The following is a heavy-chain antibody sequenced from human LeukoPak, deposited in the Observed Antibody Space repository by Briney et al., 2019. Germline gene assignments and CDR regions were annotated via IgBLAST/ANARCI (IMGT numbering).Heavy chain of an antibody. Sequence: SETLSLTCSVSGGSISGVYWSWIRQPPGKGLEWIGYIYYTGDSNCDPSLKSRVTVSLDTSKNQVSLRLTSVTAADTAVYYCARHPFATPFDYWGRGTVVTVSS. CDR3: ARHPFATPFDY. CDR2: IYYTGDS. CDR1: GGSISGVY. J-gene: IGHJ4*02. D-gene: IGHD2-15*01. V-gene: IGHV4-59*08.